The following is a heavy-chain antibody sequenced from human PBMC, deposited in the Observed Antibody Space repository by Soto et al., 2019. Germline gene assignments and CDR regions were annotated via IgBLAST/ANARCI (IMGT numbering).Heavy chain of an antibody. J-gene: IGHJ4*02. D-gene: IGHD6-13*01. CDR1: GGKISSISCR. V-gene: IGHV4-39*01. CDR2: IYNSGST. CDR3: ARQTGYENSWHTPTYYFAY. Sequence: SVTLPLPRSVVGGKISSISCRCSIKRQPTRKRMKWIGSIYNSGSTYYNPSLKSRVTISVDTSKNQFSLELSSVTAADTAVYFCARQTGYENSWHTPTYYFAYRGKGTLDTVTS.